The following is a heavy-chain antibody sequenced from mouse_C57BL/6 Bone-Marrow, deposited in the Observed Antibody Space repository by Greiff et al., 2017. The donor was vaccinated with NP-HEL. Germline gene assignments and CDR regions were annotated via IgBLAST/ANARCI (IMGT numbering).Heavy chain of an antibody. J-gene: IGHJ2*01. CDR3: ARRSYDGYYCYFDY. Sequence: EVKLVESGAELVRPGSSVKMSCKTSGYTFTSYGINWVKQRPGQGLEWIGYIYIGNGYTEYNEKFKGKATLTSDTSSSTAYMQLSSLTSEDSAIYFCARRSYDGYYCYFDYWGQGTTLTVSS. V-gene: IGHV1-58*01. D-gene: IGHD2-3*01. CDR2: IYIGNGYT. CDR1: GYTFTSYG.